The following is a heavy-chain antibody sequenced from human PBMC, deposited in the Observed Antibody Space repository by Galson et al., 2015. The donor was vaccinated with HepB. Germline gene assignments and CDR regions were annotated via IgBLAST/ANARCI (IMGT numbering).Heavy chain of an antibody. Sequence: SLRLSRAASGLRFSSYGMNWVRQAPGKGLEWVSYISPSSSYIHYAELVKGRFTISRDNAKNSLYLQMNSLRAEDTAVYYCARDRKSTRWFDYWGQGTLVTVSS. CDR3: ARDRKSTRWFDY. J-gene: IGHJ4*02. D-gene: IGHD4-23*01. CDR2: ISPSSSYI. CDR1: GLRFSSYG. V-gene: IGHV3-21*01.